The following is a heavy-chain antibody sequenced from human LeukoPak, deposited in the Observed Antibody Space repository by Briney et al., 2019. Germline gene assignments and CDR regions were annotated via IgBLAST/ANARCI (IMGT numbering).Heavy chain of an antibody. D-gene: IGHD5-24*01. CDR2: IKHDGSLK. CDR3: ARRFRD. J-gene: IGHJ4*02. CDR1: GLPFSGFE. V-gene: IGHV3-48*03. Sequence: PGGSLRLSCVGSGLPFSGFELNWVRQVPGKGLEWVSYIKHDGSLKTYADSVKGRFTISRDDTRNSLSLQMNSLRPEDTAIYYCARRFRDWGQGILVTVS.